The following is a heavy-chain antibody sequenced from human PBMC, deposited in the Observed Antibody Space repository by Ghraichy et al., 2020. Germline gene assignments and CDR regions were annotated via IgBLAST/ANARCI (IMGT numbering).Heavy chain of an antibody. CDR3: ARGGVILTGYTGFDP. V-gene: IGHV1-69*13. CDR2: IIPIFGTA. CDR1: GGTFSSYA. Sequence: SVKVSCKASGGTFSSYAISWVRQAPGQGLEWMGGIIPIFGTANYAQKFQGRVTITADESTSTAYMELSSLRSEDTAVYYCARGGVILTGYTGFDPWGQGTLVTVSS. D-gene: IGHD3-9*01. J-gene: IGHJ5*02.